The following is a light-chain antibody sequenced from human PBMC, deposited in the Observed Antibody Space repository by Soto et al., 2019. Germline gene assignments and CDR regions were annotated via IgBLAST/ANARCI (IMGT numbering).Light chain of an antibody. Sequence: DLQMTQSPSSLSASVGDRVTITCRASQGIRNYLVWFQQKPGRAPKSLISGASTLQSGVPSRFSGSGSGTDFTLTISSLQPEDFATYYCQQYDTYPLTFGGGTKLEIK. V-gene: IGKV1-16*01. CDR3: QQYDTYPLT. CDR1: QGIRNY. CDR2: GAS. J-gene: IGKJ4*01.